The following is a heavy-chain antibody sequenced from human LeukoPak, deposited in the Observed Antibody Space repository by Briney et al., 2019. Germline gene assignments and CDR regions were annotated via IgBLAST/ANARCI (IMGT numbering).Heavy chain of an antibody. V-gene: IGHV3-74*01. CDR3: ARGYYAMDV. J-gene: IGHJ6*02. CDR2: INTDGSST. Sequence: GGPLRLSCAASGFTFNSYRIHWVRQVPGKGLVWVSSINTDGSSTSYAESVKCRFTISRDNAKNTLYLQMNTLRAEDTAVYFCARGYYAMDVWGQGTTVTVSS. CDR1: GFTFNSYR.